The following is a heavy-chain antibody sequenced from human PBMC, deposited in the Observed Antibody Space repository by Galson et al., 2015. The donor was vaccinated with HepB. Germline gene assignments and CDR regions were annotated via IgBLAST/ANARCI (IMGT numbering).Heavy chain of an antibody. CDR3: ARAPVATINYYFYLEV. CDR2: TSPDVSHK. J-gene: IGHJ6*03. CDR1: GFILSSCA. V-gene: IGHV3-30*03. Sequence: SLRLSCAASGFILSSCAMHWVRQAPGQGLEWVAGTSPDVSHKYSGDSVRGRFTISRDNSKCTLYLQMNSLRPENTAVYNCARAPVATINYYFYLEVWGKGTTVTVSS. D-gene: IGHD5-12*01.